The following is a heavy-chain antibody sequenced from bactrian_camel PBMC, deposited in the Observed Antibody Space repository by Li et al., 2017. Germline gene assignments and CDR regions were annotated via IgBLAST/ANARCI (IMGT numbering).Heavy chain of an antibody. Sequence: HVQLVESGGGSVQAGGSLRLSCVVSENLFSSCGMGWYRQAPGKEREGVASIGSDGSTTYADSVKGRFTISKDNAKNTLYLQMNSLKPEDTAMYYCAAVYTSTDVNVVTAATLNEYFYKYWGEGTQVTVS. D-gene: IGHD2*01. J-gene: IGHJ4*01. V-gene: IGHV3S53*01. CDR2: IGSDGST. CDR1: ENLFSSCG. CDR3: AAVYTSTDVNVVTAATLNEYFYKY.